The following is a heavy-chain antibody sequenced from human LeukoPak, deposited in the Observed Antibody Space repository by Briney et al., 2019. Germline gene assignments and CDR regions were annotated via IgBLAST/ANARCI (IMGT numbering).Heavy chain of an antibody. J-gene: IGHJ4*02. D-gene: IGHD3-22*01. V-gene: IGHV1-2*02. CDR3: ARTRGYYDSSGYPLDY. CDR2: INPNSGGT. CDR1: GYTFTGYY. Sequence: ASVKVSCKASGYTFTGYYMHWVRQAPGQGLEWMGWINPNSGGTNYAQKFQGRVTMTRDTSISTAYMGLSRLRSDDTAVYYCARTRGYYDSSGYPLDYWGQGTLVTVSS.